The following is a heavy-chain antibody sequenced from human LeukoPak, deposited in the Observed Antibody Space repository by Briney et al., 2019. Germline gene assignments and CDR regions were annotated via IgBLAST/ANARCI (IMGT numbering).Heavy chain of an antibody. J-gene: IGHJ4*02. CDR1: GFTFSNYG. Sequence: PGGSLRLSCAASGFTFSNYGMHWVRQAPGKGLEWVAFIRFDGSDKYYADSVKGRFTISRDNSKNTLYLQMNSLRAEDTAVYCCAKSIAVAGLGGGRTFDYWGQGTLVTVSS. D-gene: IGHD6-19*01. CDR2: IRFDGSDK. V-gene: IGHV3-30*02. CDR3: AKSIAVAGLGGGRTFDY.